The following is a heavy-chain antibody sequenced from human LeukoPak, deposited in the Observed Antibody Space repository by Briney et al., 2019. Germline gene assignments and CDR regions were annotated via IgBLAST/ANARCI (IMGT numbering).Heavy chain of an antibody. Sequence: SSETLSLTCTVSGGSISSYYWSWIRQPPGKGLEWIGYIYSSGRTNYNPSLKSRVTISVDTSKNQFSLKLSSVTAADTAVCYCAAETQGAFDYWGQGTLVTVSS. CDR3: AAETQGAFDY. CDR2: IYSSGRT. V-gene: IGHV4-59*01. D-gene: IGHD3-16*01. CDR1: GGSISSYY. J-gene: IGHJ4*02.